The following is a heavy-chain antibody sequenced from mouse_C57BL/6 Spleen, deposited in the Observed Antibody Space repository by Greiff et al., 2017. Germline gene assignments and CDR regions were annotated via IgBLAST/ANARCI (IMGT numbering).Heavy chain of an antibody. CDR2: IYPSDSET. CDR3: ARDDGYYSVYAMDY. V-gene: IGHV1-61*01. D-gene: IGHD2-3*01. CDR1: GYTFTSYW. Sequence: QVQLQQPGAELVRPGSSVKLSCKASGYTFTSYWMDWVKQRPGQGLEWIGNIYPSDSETHYNQKFKDKATLTVDKSSSTAYMQLSSLTSEDSAVYYCARDDGYYSVYAMDYWGRGTSVTVSS. J-gene: IGHJ4*01.